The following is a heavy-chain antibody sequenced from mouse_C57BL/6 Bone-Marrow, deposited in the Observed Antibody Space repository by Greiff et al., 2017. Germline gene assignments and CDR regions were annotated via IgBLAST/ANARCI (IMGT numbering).Heavy chain of an antibody. CDR2: IEPSDSNT. V-gene: IGHV1-50*01. CDR3: ARTESSSWDY. Sequence: QVQLQQPGAELVKPGASVKLSCKASGYTFTSYWMQWVKQGPGQGLEWIGKIEPSDSNTNYNQKFKGKATLTVDTSSSTAYMQLSSLTSEDSAVYYCARTESSSWDYWGQGTTLTVSS. J-gene: IGHJ2*01. D-gene: IGHD1-3*01. CDR1: GYTFTSYW.